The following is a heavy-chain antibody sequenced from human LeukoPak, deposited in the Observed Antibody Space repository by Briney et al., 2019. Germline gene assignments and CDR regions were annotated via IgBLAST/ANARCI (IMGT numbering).Heavy chain of an antibody. CDR2: IKSKGSGGTT. J-gene: IGHJ4*02. D-gene: IGHD2-2*01. Sequence: GEALRLSCEVSGLTFIDDWVSWVRQAPGKGLEWVGRIKSKGSGGTTDHAVPVKGRFTISRDDSKITVYLQMSSLGTEDTSIYYCTHISSSPDRFASWGQGTLVTVSS. CDR3: THISSSPDRFAS. CDR1: GLTFIDDW. V-gene: IGHV3-15*01.